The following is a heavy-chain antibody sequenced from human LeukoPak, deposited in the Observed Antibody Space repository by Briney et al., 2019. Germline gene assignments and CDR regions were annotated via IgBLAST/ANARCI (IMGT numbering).Heavy chain of an antibody. J-gene: IGHJ3*02. Sequence: GGSLRLSCEASGLTFGDYTMHWVRQAPGKGLEWVSLISRNGAATKYADSVRGRFTVSRDNSKNSLYLQMNSLRTEDTALYYCAKLGYCGGDCPPGAFDIWGQGTMVTVSS. V-gene: IGHV3-43*01. D-gene: IGHD2-21*02. CDR3: AKLGYCGGDCPPGAFDI. CDR2: ISRNGAAT. CDR1: GLTFGDYT.